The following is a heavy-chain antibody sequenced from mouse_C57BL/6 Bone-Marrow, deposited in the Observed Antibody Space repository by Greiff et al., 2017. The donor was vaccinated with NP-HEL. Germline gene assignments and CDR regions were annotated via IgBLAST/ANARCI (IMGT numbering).Heavy chain of an antibody. CDR1: GFTFSSYA. CDR3: TRDNSNYVFAY. V-gene: IGHV5-9-1*02. D-gene: IGHD2-5*01. Sequence: EVQLVEPGEGLVKPGGSLKLSCAASGFTFSSYAMSWVRQTPEKRLEWVAYISSGGDYIYYADTVKGRFTISRDNARNTLYLQMSRLKSEDTAMYCCTRDNSNYVFAYWGQGTLVTVSA. CDR2: ISSGGDYI. J-gene: IGHJ3*01.